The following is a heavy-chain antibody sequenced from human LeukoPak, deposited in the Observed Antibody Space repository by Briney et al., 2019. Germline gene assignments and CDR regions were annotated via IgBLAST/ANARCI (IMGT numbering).Heavy chain of an antibody. J-gene: IGHJ4*02. V-gene: IGHV1-46*01. D-gene: IGHD3-22*01. CDR3: ARDVASSGYFWD. CDR2: INPSGGST. CDR1: GYTFTNYY. Sequence: ASVKVSCKASGYTFTNYYMRWVRQAPGQGLEWMGIINPSGGSTTYAQKFQGRVTMTRDSSTSTVYMELRSLRSEDTAVYYCARDVASSGYFWDWGQGTLVTVSS.